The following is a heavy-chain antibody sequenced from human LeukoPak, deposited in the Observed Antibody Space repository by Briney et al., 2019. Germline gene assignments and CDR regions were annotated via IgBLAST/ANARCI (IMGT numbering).Heavy chain of an antibody. CDR2: ISGSGGST. Sequence: GGSLRLSCAASGFTFSSYAMSWVRQAPGKGLEWVSAISGSGGSTYYADSVKGRFTISRDNSKNTLYLQMNSLRAEDTAVYYCAKTPRGGPTQRFLGWLEGYYYYYYMDVWGKGTTVTVSS. D-gene: IGHD3-3*01. CDR1: GFTFSSYA. V-gene: IGHV3-23*01. CDR3: AKTPRGGPTQRFLGWLEGYYYYYYMDV. J-gene: IGHJ6*03.